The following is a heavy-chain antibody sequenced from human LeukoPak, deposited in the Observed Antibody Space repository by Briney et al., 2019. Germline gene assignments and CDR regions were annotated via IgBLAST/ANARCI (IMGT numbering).Heavy chain of an antibody. CDR2: IYYSGST. V-gene: IGHV4-59*08. CDR1: GGPIKSYH. CDR3: ARHPLETRNNTALSRLAFDN. Sequence: SETLSLTCNVSGGPIKSYHWSWIRQPPGKGLEWIGYIYYSGSTKYNPSLMSRVTILVDASKNQFSLKLTSVTAADTAVYYCARHPLETRNNTALSRLAFDNWGQGTLVTVSS. J-gene: IGHJ4*02. D-gene: IGHD1/OR15-1a*01.